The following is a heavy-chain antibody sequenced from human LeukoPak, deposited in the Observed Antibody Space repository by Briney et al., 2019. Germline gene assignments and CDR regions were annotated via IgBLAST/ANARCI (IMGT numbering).Heavy chain of an antibody. Sequence: SVKVSCKASGGTFSSYAISWVRQAPGQGLEWMGGIIPIFGTANYAQKFQGRVTITADESTSTAYMELSSLRSEDTAVYYCARGWERAGDAFDIWGQGTMVTVSS. V-gene: IGHV1-69*01. D-gene: IGHD1-26*01. J-gene: IGHJ3*02. CDR2: IIPIFGTA. CDR3: ARGWERAGDAFDI. CDR1: GGTFSSYA.